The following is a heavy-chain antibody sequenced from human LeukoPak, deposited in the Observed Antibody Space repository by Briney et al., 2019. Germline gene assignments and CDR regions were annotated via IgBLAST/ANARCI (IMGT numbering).Heavy chain of an antibody. V-gene: IGHV3-48*01. D-gene: IGHD5-18*01. CDR3: ARGGRYSYGYSGFDY. CDR2: ISSSSSTI. Sequence: GGSLRLSCAASGFTFSSYSMNWVRQAPGKGLEWVSYISSSSSTIYYADSVKGRFTISRDNAKNSLYLQMNSLRAEDTAVYYCARGGRYSYGYSGFDYWGQGTLVTVSS. CDR1: GFTFSSYS. J-gene: IGHJ4*02.